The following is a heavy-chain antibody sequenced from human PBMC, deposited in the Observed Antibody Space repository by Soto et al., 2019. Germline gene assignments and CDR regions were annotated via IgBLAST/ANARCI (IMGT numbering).Heavy chain of an antibody. Sequence: ASVKVSCKASGYTFTSYDINWVRQATGQVLEWMGWMNPNSGNTGYAQKFQGRVTMTRNTSISTAYMELSSLRSEDTAVYYCARGYCTNGVCYYFDYWGQGTLVTVSS. V-gene: IGHV1-8*01. J-gene: IGHJ4*02. D-gene: IGHD2-8*01. CDR2: MNPNSGNT. CDR3: ARGYCTNGVCYYFDY. CDR1: GYTFTSYD.